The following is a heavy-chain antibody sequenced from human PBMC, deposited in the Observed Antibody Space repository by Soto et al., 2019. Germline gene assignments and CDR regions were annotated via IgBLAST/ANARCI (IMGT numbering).Heavy chain of an antibody. J-gene: IGHJ6*02. D-gene: IGHD6-6*01. CDR1: GFTFSNFG. CDR2: IWFDGGDK. Sequence: QVKLVESGGGVVQPGRSLRLSCAASGFTFSNFGMHWVRQAPGKGLEWVAVIWFDGGDKHYVDSVEGRFTISRDNSKNTVYLQMNSLRPEDTAVYYCARDRDTTSSYGMDVWGQGTTVTVSS. V-gene: IGHV3-33*01. CDR3: ARDRDTTSSYGMDV.